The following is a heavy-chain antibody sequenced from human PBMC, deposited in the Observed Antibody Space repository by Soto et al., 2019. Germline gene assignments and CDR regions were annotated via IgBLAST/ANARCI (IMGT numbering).Heavy chain of an antibody. CDR1: GGTFRTYA. V-gene: IGHV1-69*12. D-gene: IGHD6-19*01. CDR2: IIPIFGKV. J-gene: IGHJ6*02. Sequence: QVQLLQSGAEVKKPGSSVRVSCEASGGTFRTYAISWVRQAPGQGLEWMGEIIPIFGKVNYAQKVQGRVTITADESTTTVYMDLGSLTSEDTAVYYCAKGAVAGTPTSYYYYGMDVWGQGTTVTVS. CDR3: AKGAVAGTPTSYYYYGMDV.